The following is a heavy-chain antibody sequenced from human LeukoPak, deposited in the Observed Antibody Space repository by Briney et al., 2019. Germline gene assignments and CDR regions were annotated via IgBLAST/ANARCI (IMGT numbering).Heavy chain of an antibody. CDR3: AKYYYGSGFDY. Sequence: GGSLRLSCAASGFTFDDYAMHWVRQAPGKGLEWVSGISWNSGSIGYADSVKGRFTISRDNAKNSLYLQMNSLRAEDTALYYCAKYYYGSGFDYWGQGTLVTVSS. D-gene: IGHD3-10*01. CDR1: GFTFDDYA. J-gene: IGHJ4*02. V-gene: IGHV3-9*01. CDR2: ISWNSGSI.